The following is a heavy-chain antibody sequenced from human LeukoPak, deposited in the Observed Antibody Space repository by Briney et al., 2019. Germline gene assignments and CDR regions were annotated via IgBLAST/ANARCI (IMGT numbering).Heavy chain of an antibody. CDR2: IYYSGST. CDR3: ARHVGYSYGYLDY. V-gene: IGHV4-59*08. D-gene: IGHD5-18*01. Sequence: PSETLSLTCTVSGGSISSYYWSWVRQPPGKGLEWIVYIYYSGSTNYNPSLKSRVTISVDTSKNQYSLKLTSVTAADTAVYYCARHVGYSYGYLDYWGQGTLVTVSS. CDR1: GGSISSYY. J-gene: IGHJ4*02.